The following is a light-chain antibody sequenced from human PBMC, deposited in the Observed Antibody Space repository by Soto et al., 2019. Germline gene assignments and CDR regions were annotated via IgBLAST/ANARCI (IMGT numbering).Light chain of an antibody. J-gene: IGKJ5*01. CDR1: QXLLYNNTYNY. CDR2: FGS. V-gene: IGKV2-28*01. CDR3: MQALQSLT. Sequence: EIVMTQSPLTLPVTPGKPASISXXSSQXLLYNNTYNYLHGYVQKPRQSPXXWIYFGSNRAPGVPDRFSGSGSGTDFTLKINRVEAADVGTYYCMQALQSLTFGQGTRLEIK.